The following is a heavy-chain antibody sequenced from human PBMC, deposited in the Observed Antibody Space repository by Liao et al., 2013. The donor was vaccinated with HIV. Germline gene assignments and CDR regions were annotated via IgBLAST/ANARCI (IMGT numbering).Heavy chain of an antibody. D-gene: IGHD5-24*01. CDR2: IYYSGST. Sequence: QVHLQESGPGLVKPSETLSLTCTVSGDSISSYYWSWIRQPAGKGLEWIGSIYYSGSTYYNPSLKSRVTISVDTSKNQFSLKLSSVTAADTAVYYCARDLEGYYFDYWGQEPWSPSPQ. CDR1: GDSISSYY. J-gene: IGHJ4*01. CDR3: ARDLEGYYFDY. V-gene: IGHV4-4*07.